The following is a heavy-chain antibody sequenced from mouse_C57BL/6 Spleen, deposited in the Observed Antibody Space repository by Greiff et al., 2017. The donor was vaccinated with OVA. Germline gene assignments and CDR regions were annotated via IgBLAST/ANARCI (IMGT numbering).Heavy chain of an antibody. CDR2: INPNNGGT. CDR1: GYTFTDYY. J-gene: IGHJ3*01. D-gene: IGHD1-1*01. V-gene: IGHV1-26*01. Sequence: EVQLQQSGPELVKPGASVKISCKASGYTFTDYYMNWVKQSHGKSLEWIGDINPNNGGTSYNQKFKGKATLTVDKSSSTAYMELRSLTSEDSAVYYCARRGGSSYSWFAYWGQGTLVTVSA. CDR3: ARRGGSSYSWFAY.